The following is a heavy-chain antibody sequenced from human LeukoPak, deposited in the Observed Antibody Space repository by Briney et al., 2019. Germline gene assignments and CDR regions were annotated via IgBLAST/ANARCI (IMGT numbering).Heavy chain of an antibody. V-gene: IGHV3-48*01. J-gene: IGHJ4*02. CDR2: ITTSASAI. D-gene: IGHD1-26*01. CDR1: GFTFSNYQ. CDR3: AREIVGSPHAFEY. Sequence: SGGSLRLSCAASGFTFSNYQMNWVRQAPGKGLERVSFITTSASAIQYADSVKGRFTISRDNAKNLLYLQMNSLRAEDTAVYYCAREIVGSPHAFEYWGQGTLVTVSS.